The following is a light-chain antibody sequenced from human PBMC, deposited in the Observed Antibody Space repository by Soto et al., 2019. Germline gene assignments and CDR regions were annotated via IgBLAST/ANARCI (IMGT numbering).Light chain of an antibody. CDR2: DNN. Sequence: QSALTQPPSVSAAPGQKVTIPCSGGSSNIGSNDVCWYQQVPGTAPKVLIYDNNKRPSGIPDRFSGSKSGTSATLGISGLQTGDEADYYCGTWHSDSYVFGSGTK. CDR1: SSNIGSND. CDR3: GTWHSDSYV. V-gene: IGLV1-51*01. J-gene: IGLJ1*01.